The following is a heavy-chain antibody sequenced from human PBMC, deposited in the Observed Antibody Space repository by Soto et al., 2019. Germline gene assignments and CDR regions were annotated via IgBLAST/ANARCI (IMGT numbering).Heavy chain of an antibody. V-gene: IGHV3-7*01. J-gene: IGHJ6*02. CDR2: IKQDGSEK. D-gene: IGHD3-3*01. CDR3: EKIFGVVLYGMDV. Sequence: PGGSLRLSCAASGFTFSSYWMSWVRQAPGKGLEWVANIKQDGSEKYYVDSVKGRFTISRDNAKNSLYLQMNSLRAEDTAVYYCEKIFGVVLYGMDVWGQGTTVTVSS. CDR1: GFTFSSYW.